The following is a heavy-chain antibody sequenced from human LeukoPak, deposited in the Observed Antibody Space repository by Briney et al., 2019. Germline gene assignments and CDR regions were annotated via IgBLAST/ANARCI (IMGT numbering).Heavy chain of an antibody. CDR2: ISSSGHI. J-gene: IGHJ4*02. Sequence: GGSLRLSCAASGFTFSSYEMDWVRQAPGKGLEWISYISSSGHIYNADSTRGRFTISRDNAKNSLYLQMNSLRAADTAVYYCARDKGTSYLSSFDYWGQGTLVTVSS. D-gene: IGHD6-6*01. V-gene: IGHV3-48*03. CDR3: ARDKGTSYLSSFDY. CDR1: GFTFSSYE.